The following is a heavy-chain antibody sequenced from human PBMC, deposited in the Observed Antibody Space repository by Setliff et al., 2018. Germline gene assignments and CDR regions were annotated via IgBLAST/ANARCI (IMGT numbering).Heavy chain of an antibody. J-gene: IGHJ4*02. CDR3: AKDRTGSYKYFFDQ. CDR2: IQYDGTKK. V-gene: IGHV3-30*02. D-gene: IGHD1-1*01. CDR1: GFTFSGYG. Sequence: PGESLKISCAASGFTFSGYGMHWVRRAPGKGLEWVTFIQYDGTKKNYADSVNGRFTVSRDNSRSTLYLQMNSLRAEDTAIYYCAKDRTGSYKYFFDQWGQGTQVTVSS.